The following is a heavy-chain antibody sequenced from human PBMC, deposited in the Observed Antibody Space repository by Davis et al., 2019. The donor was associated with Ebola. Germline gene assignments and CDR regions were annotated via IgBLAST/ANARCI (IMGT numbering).Heavy chain of an antibody. D-gene: IGHD3-10*01. CDR2: TSYDGSNK. Sequence: GESLKISCAASGFTFSDYAMHWVRQAPGKGLEWVAVTSYDGSNKYYADSVKGRFTISRDNPKNTLYLQMNSLRAEDTAVYYCGKDLGGSGSHYYYAMDVWGQGTTVTVSS. CDR3: GKDLGGSGSHYYYAMDV. J-gene: IGHJ6*02. CDR1: GFTFSDYA. V-gene: IGHV3-30-3*01.